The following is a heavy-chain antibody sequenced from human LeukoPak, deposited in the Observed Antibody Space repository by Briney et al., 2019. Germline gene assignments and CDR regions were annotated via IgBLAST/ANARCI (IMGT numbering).Heavy chain of an antibody. D-gene: IGHD3-16*01. CDR2: IYYSGST. CDR3: ARVAGGDAFDI. CDR1: GGSISSYY. Sequence: SETLSLTCTVSGGSISSYYWSWIPQPPGKGLEWIGYIYYSGSTNYNPSLKSRVTISVDTSKNQFSLKLSSVTAADTAVYYCARVAGGDAFDIWGQGTMVTVSS. V-gene: IGHV4-59*01. J-gene: IGHJ3*02.